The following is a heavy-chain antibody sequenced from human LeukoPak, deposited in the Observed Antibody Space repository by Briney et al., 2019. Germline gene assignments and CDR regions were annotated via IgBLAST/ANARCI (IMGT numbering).Heavy chain of an antibody. Sequence: SETLSLTCTVSGGSISSYYWSWIRQPPGKGLECVGYIYYTGSTNYNPSLKSRVTISVDTSKNQFSLKLSSVTAADTAVYYCARMTTVTTGIDYWGQGTLVTVSS. CDR3: ARMTTVTTGIDY. V-gene: IGHV4-59*01. D-gene: IGHD4-17*01. CDR1: GGSISSYY. CDR2: IYYTGST. J-gene: IGHJ4*02.